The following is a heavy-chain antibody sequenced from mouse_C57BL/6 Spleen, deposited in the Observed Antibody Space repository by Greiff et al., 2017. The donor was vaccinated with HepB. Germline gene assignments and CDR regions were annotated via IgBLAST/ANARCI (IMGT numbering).Heavy chain of an antibody. Sequence: QVQLQQSGAELVRPGASVTLSCKASGYTFTDYEMHWVKQTPVHGLEWIGAIDPETGGTAYNQKFKGKAILTADKSSSTAYMELRSLTSEDSAVYYCTTNLDWYFDVWGTGTTVTVSS. CDR1: GYTFTDYE. CDR3: TTNLDWYFDV. CDR2: IDPETGGT. V-gene: IGHV1-15*01. J-gene: IGHJ1*03.